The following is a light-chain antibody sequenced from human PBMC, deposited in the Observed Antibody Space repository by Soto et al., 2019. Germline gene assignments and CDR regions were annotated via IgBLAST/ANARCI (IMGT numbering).Light chain of an antibody. CDR2: QDT. CDR1: ELGNKF. V-gene: IGLV3-1*01. Sequence: ELSQPSSVSVSPGQAASITCSGDELGNKFVCWYQQKPGHSPVLVIHQDTKRPSGIPERFSGSNSGNTATLTISGTQAMDEADYYCQAWDSSTVVFGGGTKLTVL. CDR3: QAWDSSTVV. J-gene: IGLJ2*01.